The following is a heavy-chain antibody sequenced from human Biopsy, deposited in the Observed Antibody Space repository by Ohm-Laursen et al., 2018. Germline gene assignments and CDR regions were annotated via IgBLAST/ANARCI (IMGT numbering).Heavy chain of an antibody. CDR2: IYITGET. D-gene: IGHD3-10*01. CDR1: GGSISHYY. J-gene: IGHJ5*02. Sequence: SETLSLTSTVSGGSISHYYWTWIRQPAGQGLEWIGRIYITGETDYNPSLKSRGTMSADSSKKQFSQKLKSVTAADTAIYYCARAPPLIRGVVESWFDPWGQGSLVTVAS. CDR3: ARAPPLIRGVVESWFDP. V-gene: IGHV4-4*07.